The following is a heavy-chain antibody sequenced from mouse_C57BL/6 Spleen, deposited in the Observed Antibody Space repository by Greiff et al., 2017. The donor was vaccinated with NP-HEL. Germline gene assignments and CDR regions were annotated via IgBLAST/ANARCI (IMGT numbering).Heavy chain of an antibody. J-gene: IGHJ4*01. CDR3: ASGNFYYAMDY. CDR2: INPNNGYT. V-gene: IGHV1-26*01. Sequence: VQLQQSGPELVKPGASVKISCKASGYTFTDYYMNWVKQSHGKSLEWIGNINPNNGYTSYNQKFKGKATLTVDKSSSTAYMELRSLTSEDSAVYYCASGNFYYAMDYWGQGTSVTVSS. CDR1: GYTFTDYY.